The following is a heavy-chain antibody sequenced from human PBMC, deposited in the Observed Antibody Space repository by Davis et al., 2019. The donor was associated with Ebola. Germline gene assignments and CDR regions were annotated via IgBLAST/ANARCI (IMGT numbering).Heavy chain of an antibody. Sequence: SETLSLTCTVSGGSISSGGYYWSWIRQHPFQRLFCIVYIYFRGRTYYNPSLKRRVTISVDTSKNQFSLKLSSVTAADTAVYYCARGAPWGVRSWGQGTLVTVSS. CDR1: GGSISSGGYY. CDR2: IYFRGRT. CDR3: ARGAPWGVRS. V-gene: IGHV4-31*03. D-gene: IGHD3-10*01. J-gene: IGHJ4*02.